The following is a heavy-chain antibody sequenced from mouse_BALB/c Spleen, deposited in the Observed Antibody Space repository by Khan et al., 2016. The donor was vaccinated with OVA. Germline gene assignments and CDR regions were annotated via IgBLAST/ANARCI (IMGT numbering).Heavy chain of an antibody. V-gene: IGHV1S137*01. CDR2: ISTHYGEA. D-gene: IGHD1-3*01. Sequence: VQLQESGAELVRPGVSVKISCKGFGYTFTDYAMHWVKQSHANGLEWIGVISTHYGEASYKQKFKVKATMTVDKSSSTAYLELARLTYEDSAIXCCARMSGDYTCAYWGQGTLVTVSA. CDR1: GYTFTDYA. CDR3: ARMSGDYTCAY. J-gene: IGHJ3*01.